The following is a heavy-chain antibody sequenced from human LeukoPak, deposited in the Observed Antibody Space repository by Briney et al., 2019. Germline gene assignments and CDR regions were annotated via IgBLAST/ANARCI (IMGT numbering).Heavy chain of an antibody. D-gene: IGHD4-23*01. CDR3: ARGPVVMGY. J-gene: IGHJ4*02. CDR1: GGSISSSSYY. Sequence: SETLSLTCTVSGGSISSSSYYWGWIRQPPGKGLEWIGSIYYSGSTYYNPSLKSRVTISVDTSKNQFALKLSSVTAVDTAVYFCARGPVVMGYWGQGTLVTVSS. CDR2: IYYSGST. V-gene: IGHV4-39*06.